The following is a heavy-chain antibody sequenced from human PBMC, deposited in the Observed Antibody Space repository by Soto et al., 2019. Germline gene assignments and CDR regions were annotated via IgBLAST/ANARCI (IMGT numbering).Heavy chain of an antibody. D-gene: IGHD2-2*01. CDR3: ATSAAAPGNY. CDR2: IKQDGIDK. Sequence: GGSLRLSSAASGFTFSSYWMIWVRQAPGKGLEWVANIKQDGIDKYYVDSVKFRFTISRANAKNSLYLQMNSLRAADTAVYDVATSAAAPGNYW. CDR1: GFTFSSYW. V-gene: IGHV3-7*01. J-gene: IGHJ4*01.